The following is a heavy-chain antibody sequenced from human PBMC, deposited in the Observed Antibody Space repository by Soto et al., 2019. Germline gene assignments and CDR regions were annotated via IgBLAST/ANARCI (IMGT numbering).Heavy chain of an antibody. CDR3: AKDMGAIAAAGFDY. J-gene: IGHJ4*02. CDR1: GFTFDDYA. Sequence: EVQLVESGGGLVQPGRSLRLSCAASGFTFDDYAMHWVRQAPGKGLEWVSGISWNSGSIGYADSVKGRFTISRDNAKNSLYLQMNSLSAEDTALYYCAKDMGAIAAAGFDYWGQGTLVTVSS. V-gene: IGHV3-9*01. CDR2: ISWNSGSI. D-gene: IGHD6-13*01.